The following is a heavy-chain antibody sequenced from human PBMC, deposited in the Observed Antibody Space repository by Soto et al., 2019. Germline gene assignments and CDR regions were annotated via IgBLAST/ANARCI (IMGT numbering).Heavy chain of an antibody. J-gene: IGHJ6*03. Sequence: GASVKVSCKASGYTFTSYGISCVRQAPGQGLEWMGWISAYNGNTNYAQKLQGRVTMTTDTSTSTAYMELRSLRSDDTAVYYCARDRDYGSDYYYYMDVWGKGTTVTVSS. D-gene: IGHD3-10*01. CDR2: ISAYNGNT. CDR1: GYTFTSYG. V-gene: IGHV1-18*01. CDR3: ARDRDYGSDYYYYMDV.